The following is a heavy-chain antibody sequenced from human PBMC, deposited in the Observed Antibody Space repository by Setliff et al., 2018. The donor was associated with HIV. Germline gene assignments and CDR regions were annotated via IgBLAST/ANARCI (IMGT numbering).Heavy chain of an antibody. CDR1: GFTFSSYG. D-gene: IGHD2-15*01. V-gene: IGHV3-30*02. J-gene: IGHJ6*02. Sequence: PGGSLRLSCAASGFTFSSYGMHWVRQAPGKGLEWVAFIRYDGSDKYYADSVKGRFTISRDNSRNTLHLEMNSLRPEDTALYYCARGGFCSGGSCRYYYYGMDVWGQGTTVTVSS. CDR2: IRYDGSDK. CDR3: ARGGFCSGGSCRYYYYGMDV.